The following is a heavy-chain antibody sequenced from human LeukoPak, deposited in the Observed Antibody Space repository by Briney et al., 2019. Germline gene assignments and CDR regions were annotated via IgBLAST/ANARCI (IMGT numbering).Heavy chain of an antibody. V-gene: IGHV3-9*01. CDR2: INWNSGDA. D-gene: IGHD5-24*01. CDR1: GFMFDDYA. J-gene: IGHJ3*02. Sequence: LRLSCAASGFMFDDYAMHWVRQVPGKGLEWVSGINWNSGDAGYADSVKGRFTISRDNAKNSLYLQMNSLRAEDTALYYCVEDRKNRDLDSLDIWGQGTMVTVSS. CDR3: VEDRKNRDLDSLDI.